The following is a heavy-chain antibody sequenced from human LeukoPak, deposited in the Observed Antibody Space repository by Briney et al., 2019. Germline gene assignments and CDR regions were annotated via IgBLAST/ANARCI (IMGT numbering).Heavy chain of an antibody. CDR3: ARELDRIQDLDS. V-gene: IGHV3-21*01. J-gene: IGHJ4*02. CDR1: GYTSSCCS. CDR2: INNSGDDK. D-gene: IGHD1-1*01. Sequence: PGGSLRLSCAASGYTSSCCSMKWVRQAPGKGREWLSSINNSGDDKYHADSVQGRFTISRDNAKNSLYLQMNSLRAEDTAVYYCARELDRIQDLDSWGQGTLVTVSS.